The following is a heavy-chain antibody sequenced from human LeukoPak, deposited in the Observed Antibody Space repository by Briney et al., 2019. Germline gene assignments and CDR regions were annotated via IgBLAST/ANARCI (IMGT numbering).Heavy chain of an antibody. Sequence: GGSLRLSCAASGFTFSSYAMSWVRQAPGKGLEWVANMNEDGSEKYYVDSVTGRFTISRDNAKNSLYLQMNSLRAEDTAVYYCARDNYRRFDYWGQGTLVTVSS. CDR1: GFTFSSYA. CDR3: ARDNYRRFDY. V-gene: IGHV3-7*01. D-gene: IGHD4-11*01. J-gene: IGHJ4*02. CDR2: MNEDGSEK.